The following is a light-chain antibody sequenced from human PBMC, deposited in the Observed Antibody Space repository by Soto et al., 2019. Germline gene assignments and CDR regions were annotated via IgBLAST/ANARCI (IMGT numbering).Light chain of an antibody. J-gene: IGLJ3*02. CDR1: SSDIGGYNY. CDR3: SSYAGSNNRL. V-gene: IGLV2-8*01. CDR2: EVS. Sequence: QSALTQPPSASGSPGQSVTISCTGTSSDIGGYNYVSWYQQHPGKAPKLMIYEVSKWPSGVPDRFSGSKSGNTASLTVSGLQAEDEADYYCSSYAGSNNRLFGGGTKVTVL.